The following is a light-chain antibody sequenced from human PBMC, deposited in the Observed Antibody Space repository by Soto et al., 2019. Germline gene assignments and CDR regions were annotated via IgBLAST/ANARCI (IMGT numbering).Light chain of an antibody. Sequence: SPSSVSAFVGDRVTITCRASQGISGWLAWYQQKPGKAPKLLIYVASNLHTGVPSRFSGSGSGTDFTLTISSLQPEDSATYYCQQASACPITFGQGTRLEIK. CDR1: QGISGW. CDR3: QQASACPIT. J-gene: IGKJ5*01. CDR2: VAS. V-gene: IGKV1-12*01.